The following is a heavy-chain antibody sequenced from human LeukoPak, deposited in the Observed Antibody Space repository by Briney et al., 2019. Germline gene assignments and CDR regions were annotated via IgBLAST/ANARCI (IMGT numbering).Heavy chain of an antibody. CDR2: IKAGNGDT. CDR1: GYIFTKYV. J-gene: IGHJ4*02. Sequence: ASVKVSCEASGYIFTKYVVHWVRQAPGQRPEWMGWIKAGNGDTQYSQNFQDRLTITRDTSASTVYMELSSLTSEDTALYYCARDDCGDTCYPGGYWGQGTLVTVSS. D-gene: IGHD2-21*01. CDR3: ARDDCGDTCYPGGY. V-gene: IGHV1-3*01.